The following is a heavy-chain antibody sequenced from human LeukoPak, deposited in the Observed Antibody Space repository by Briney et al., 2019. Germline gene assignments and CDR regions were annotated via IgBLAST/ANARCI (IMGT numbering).Heavy chain of an antibody. CDR1: GLTFSSYG. CDR3: AKEGGAWFGEYHDFDY. V-gene: IGHV3-30*18. D-gene: IGHD3-10*01. CDR2: ISYDGSNK. Sequence: GGSLRLSCAASGLTFSSYGMLWVRQAPGKGLEWVAVISYDGSNKYYADSVKGRFTISRDNSKNTLYLQMNSLRAEDTAVYYCAKEGGAWFGEYHDFDYWGQGTLVTVSS. J-gene: IGHJ4*02.